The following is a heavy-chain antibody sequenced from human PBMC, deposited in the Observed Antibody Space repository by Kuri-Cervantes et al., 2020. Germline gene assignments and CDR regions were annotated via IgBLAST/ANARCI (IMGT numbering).Heavy chain of an antibody. V-gene: IGHV3-7*01. D-gene: IGHD4-17*01. Sequence: GESLKISCAASGFTFSRFSMTWVRQAPGKGLEWVANIKRDGSEKYYVDSVKGRFTISRDNAKDTLYLQMNSLRAEDTAVYYCARVFYGDTHFDYWGQGTLVTVSS. J-gene: IGHJ4*02. CDR3: ARVFYGDTHFDY. CDR2: IKRDGSEK. CDR1: GFTFSRFS.